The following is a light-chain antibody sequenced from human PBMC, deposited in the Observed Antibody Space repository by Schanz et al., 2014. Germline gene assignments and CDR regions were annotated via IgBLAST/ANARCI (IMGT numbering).Light chain of an antibody. CDR2: DAS. CDR1: QSVSSF. V-gene: IGKV3-11*01. CDR3: QQRSNWPTLLS. Sequence: EIVLTQSPATLSLSPGDRATLSCRASQSVSSFLAWYQQKPGQAPRLLIYDASNRATGIPARFSGSGSLTDFTLSISNLEPEDCAVYYFQQRSNWPTLLSFGPGTKVHIK. J-gene: IGKJ3*01.